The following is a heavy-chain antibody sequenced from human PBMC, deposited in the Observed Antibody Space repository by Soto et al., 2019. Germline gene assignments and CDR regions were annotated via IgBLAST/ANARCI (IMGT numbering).Heavy chain of an antibody. CDR2: ISSNSTYI. V-gene: IGHV3-21*01. J-gene: IGHJ6*02. CDR1: GFTFSSCS. D-gene: IGHD1-1*01. CDR3: TSPRNWNPRRGMDV. Sequence: EMQLVESGGGLVKPGGSLRLSCAASGFTFSSCSMNWVRQAPGKGLEWVSSISSNSTYIYYADSVKGRFTITRDNAKNSLYLQMNSLRAEDTAVYYCTSPRNWNPRRGMDVWGHGTTVTVTS.